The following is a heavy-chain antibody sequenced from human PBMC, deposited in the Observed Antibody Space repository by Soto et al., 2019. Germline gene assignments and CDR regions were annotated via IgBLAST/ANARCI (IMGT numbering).Heavy chain of an antibody. CDR2: IYHSGST. Sequence: QVQLQESGPGLVKPSGTLSLTCAVSGGSISNNTWWSWVRQPPGKGLEWIGEIYHSGSTNYNPSLQGRLSLSVSNTKNQAPLRLSSVTAADTAVYYCARDPGAVAGTSLCGWGQGTLVTVSS. V-gene: IGHV4-4*02. CDR1: GGSISNNTW. D-gene: IGHD6-19*01. CDR3: ARDPGAVAGTSLCG. J-gene: IGHJ4*02.